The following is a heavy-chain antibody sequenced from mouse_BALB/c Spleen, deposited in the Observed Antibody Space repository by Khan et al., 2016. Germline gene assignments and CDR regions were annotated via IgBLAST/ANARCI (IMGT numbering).Heavy chain of an antibody. CDR3: AIAHTALADY. J-gene: IGHJ2*01. D-gene: IGHD3-1*01. Sequence: QVQLQQSGAELMKPGASVKISCKATGYTFSSYWIEWVKQRPGHGLEWIGEILSGSGSTNYNEKFTSKGTFTADTSSNTSYMLISRLTSDDSAIYYCAIAHTALADYFGQGTTLTVSS. V-gene: IGHV1-9*01. CDR2: ILSGSGST. CDR1: GYTFSSYW.